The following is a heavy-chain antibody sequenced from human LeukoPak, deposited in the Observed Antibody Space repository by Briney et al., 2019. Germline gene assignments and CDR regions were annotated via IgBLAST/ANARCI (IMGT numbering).Heavy chain of an antibody. V-gene: IGHV1-69*05. J-gene: IGHJ4*02. CDR2: IIPIFGTA. Sequence: VASVKVSCKASGGTFSSYAISWVRQAPGQGLEWMGRIIPIFGTANYAQKFQGRVTITTDESTSTAYMELSSLRSEDTAVYYCARGVRVGATAYYFDYWGQGTLVTVSS. D-gene: IGHD1-26*01. CDR1: GGTFSSYA. CDR3: ARGVRVGATAYYFDY.